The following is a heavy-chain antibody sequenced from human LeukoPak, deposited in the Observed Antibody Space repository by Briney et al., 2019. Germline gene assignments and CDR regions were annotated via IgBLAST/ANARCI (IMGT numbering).Heavy chain of an antibody. V-gene: IGHV4-34*01. Sequence: PSETLSLTCAVYGGSFSGYYWSWIRQPPGKGLEWIGEINHSGSTNYNPSLKSRVTISVDTSKNQFSLKLSSVTAADTAVYYCARVNVAARDLDYWGQGTLVTVSS. CDR2: INHSGST. D-gene: IGHD6-6*01. CDR1: GGSFSGYY. CDR3: ARVNVAARDLDY. J-gene: IGHJ4*02.